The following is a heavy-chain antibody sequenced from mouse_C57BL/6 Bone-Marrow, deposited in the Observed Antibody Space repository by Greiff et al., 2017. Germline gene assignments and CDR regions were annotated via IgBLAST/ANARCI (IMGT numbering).Heavy chain of an antibody. J-gene: IGHJ3*01. CDR2: LSDGGSYT. V-gene: IGHV5-4*03. CDR3: ARVSFFAY. Sequence: DVKLVESGGGLVKPGGSLKLSCAASGFTFSSYAMSWVRQTPEKRLEWVATLSDGGSYTYYPDNVKGRFTISRDNAKNNLYLQMSHLKSEDTAMYYCARVSFFAYWGQGTLVTVSA. CDR1: GFTFSSYA.